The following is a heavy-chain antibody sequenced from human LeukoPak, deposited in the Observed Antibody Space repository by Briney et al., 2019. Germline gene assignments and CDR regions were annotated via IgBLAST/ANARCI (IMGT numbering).Heavy chain of an antibody. CDR3: ASPRSSYRYTFDY. V-gene: IGHV4-4*09. D-gene: IGHD3-16*02. Sequence: SETLSLTCAVSAASISNYYWSWIWQPPGKGLEWNGYISSSGSTNYNPSLRSRVSISLDTSENRFSLNLNFVTAADTAVYYCASPRSSYRYTFDYWGRGALVTVSS. CDR1: AASISNYY. CDR2: ISSSGST. J-gene: IGHJ4*02.